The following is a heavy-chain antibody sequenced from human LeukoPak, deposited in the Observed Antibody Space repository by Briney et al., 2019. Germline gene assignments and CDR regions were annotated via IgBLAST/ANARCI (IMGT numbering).Heavy chain of an antibody. CDR2: ISGSGDGT. V-gene: IGHV3-23*01. CDR1: GFAFSTYD. D-gene: IGHD2-15*01. Sequence: GGSLRLSCAASGFAFSTYDMSWVRQAPGKGLEWVSGISGSGDGTYYADSVKGRFTISRDNSKNTLYLQLNSLRAEDTAIYYCAKDQIGYCSGGSCHDFDYWGQGTLVTVSS. J-gene: IGHJ4*02. CDR3: AKDQIGYCSGGSCHDFDY.